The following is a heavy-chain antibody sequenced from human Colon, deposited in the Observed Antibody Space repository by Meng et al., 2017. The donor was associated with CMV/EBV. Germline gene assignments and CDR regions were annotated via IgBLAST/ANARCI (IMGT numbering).Heavy chain of an antibody. CDR3: ARGPGTYSSGWPPGP. Sequence: GESLKISCSASGFTFDDYTMHWVRQVPGKGLEWVSLISWDGGSTYYADSVKGRFTISRDNAKNSLYLQMNSLRAEDTAVYYCARGPGTYSSGWPPGPWGQGTLVTVSS. V-gene: IGHV3-43*01. CDR1: GFTFDDYT. D-gene: IGHD6-19*01. CDR2: ISWDGGST. J-gene: IGHJ5*02.